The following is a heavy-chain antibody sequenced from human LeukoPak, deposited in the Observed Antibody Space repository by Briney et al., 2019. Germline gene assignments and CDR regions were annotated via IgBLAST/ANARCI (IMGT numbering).Heavy chain of an antibody. Sequence: QAGGSLRLSCAASGFTFRDAWMTWVRQAPGKGLEWLAVIYGGNSTYYAASVKGRFTISRDTSKNTLYLQMNSLTVEDTAVYYCAKGGYSGHKFDFWGQGALVTVSS. J-gene: IGHJ5*01. CDR2: IYGGNST. D-gene: IGHD5-12*01. CDR3: AKGGYSGHKFDF. CDR1: GFTFRDAW. V-gene: IGHV3-66*01.